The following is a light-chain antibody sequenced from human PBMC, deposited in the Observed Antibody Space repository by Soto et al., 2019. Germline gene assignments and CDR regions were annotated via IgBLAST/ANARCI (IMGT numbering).Light chain of an antibody. CDR3: ASYAGGNQV. CDR1: SSDVGGYDY. Sequence: QSVLTQPPPASASPGQSVTISCTGTSSDVGGYDYVSWYQHHPGKAPKLMIYEVTKRPSGVPDRFSGSKSGNTASLTVSGLLPEDEADYYCASYAGGNQVFGTGTKVTVL. V-gene: IGLV2-8*01. CDR2: EVT. J-gene: IGLJ1*01.